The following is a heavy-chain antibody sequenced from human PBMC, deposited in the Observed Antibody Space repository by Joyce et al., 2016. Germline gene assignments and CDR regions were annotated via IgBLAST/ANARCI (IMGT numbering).Heavy chain of an antibody. CDR3: ARATSYYFYYYMDV. CDR1: GFTFNTYS. CDR2: ISRSSNTI. Sequence: EVQLVESGGGLVQPGGSLRLSCAASGFTFNTYSMNWVRQGTGKGLEVVSYISRSSNTIYYVDSVKGRFTISRDNAKNSLYLQMNSLRAEDTAVYFCARATSYYFYYYMDVWGKGTTVTVSS. J-gene: IGHJ6*03. V-gene: IGHV3-48*01.